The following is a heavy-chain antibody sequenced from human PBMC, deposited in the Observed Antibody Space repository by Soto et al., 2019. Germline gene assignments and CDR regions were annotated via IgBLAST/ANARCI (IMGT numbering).Heavy chain of an antibody. Sequence: SETLSLTCAVSGGSISSSNWWSWVRQPPGKGLEWIGEIYHSGSTNYNPSLKSRVTISVDKSKNQFSLKLSSVTAADTAVYYCARAPGYDILTGYKSLAYYYGMDVWGQGTTVTISS. CDR1: GGSISSSNW. V-gene: IGHV4-4*02. J-gene: IGHJ6*02. CDR3: ARAPGYDILTGYKSLAYYYGMDV. D-gene: IGHD3-9*01. CDR2: IYHSGST.